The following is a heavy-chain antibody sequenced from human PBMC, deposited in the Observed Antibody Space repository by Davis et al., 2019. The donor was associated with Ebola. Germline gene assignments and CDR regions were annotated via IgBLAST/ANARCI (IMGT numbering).Heavy chain of an antibody. D-gene: IGHD1-7*01. CDR3: ARGAGTTSFYYYGMDV. J-gene: IGHJ6*02. CDR2: ISAYNGNT. CDR1: GYTFTSYG. Sequence: ASVTVSCKASGYTFTSYGISWVRQAPGQGREWMGWISAYNGNTNYAQKLQGRVTMTTDTSTNTAYMELRSLRSDDTAVYYCARGAGTTSFYYYGMDVWGQGTTVTVSS. V-gene: IGHV1-18*01.